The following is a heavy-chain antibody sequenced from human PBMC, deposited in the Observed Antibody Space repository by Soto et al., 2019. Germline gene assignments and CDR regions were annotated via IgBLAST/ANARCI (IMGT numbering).Heavy chain of an antibody. D-gene: IGHD3-16*01. CDR1: GFTFSSYA. CDR3: ARDGPGYVWGMIALDY. J-gene: IGHJ4*02. V-gene: IGHV3-30-3*01. CDR2: ISYDGSNK. Sequence: QVQLVESGGGVVQPGRSLRLSCAASGFTFSSYAMHWVRQAPGKGLEWVAVISYDGSNKYYADSVKGRFTISRDNSKNXLYLQMNSLRAEDTAVYYCARDGPGYVWGMIALDYWGQGTLVTVSS.